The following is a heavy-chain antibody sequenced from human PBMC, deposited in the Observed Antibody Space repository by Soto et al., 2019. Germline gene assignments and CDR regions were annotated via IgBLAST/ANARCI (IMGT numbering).Heavy chain of an antibody. CDR1: GGSISSSRYY. V-gene: IGHV4-39*01. CDR3: VSEGTAMVNYYGSGSYDWFDP. CDR2: ISYSGST. J-gene: IGHJ5*02. D-gene: IGHD3-10*01. Sequence: QLQLQESGPGLVKPSETLSLTCTVSGGSISSSRYYWGWIRQPPGKGLEWIGSISYSGSTYYNQSLKSRVTISVDTSKNQFSLKLSSVTAADTAVYYCVSEGTAMVNYYGSGSYDWFDPWGQGTLVTVSS.